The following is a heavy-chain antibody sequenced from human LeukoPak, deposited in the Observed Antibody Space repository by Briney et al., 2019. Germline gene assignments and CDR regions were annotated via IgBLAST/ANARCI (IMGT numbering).Heavy chain of an antibody. CDR1: GFTFSSYG. CDR3: ARSADMVRGSVVFDY. Sequence: PGRSLRLSCAASGFTFSSYGMHWVRQAPGKGLEWVAVIWYDGSNKYYADSVKGRFTISRDNSKNTLYLQMNSLRAEDTAVYYCARSADMVRGSVVFDYWGQGTLVTASS. D-gene: IGHD3-10*01. V-gene: IGHV3-33*01. CDR2: IWYDGSNK. J-gene: IGHJ4*02.